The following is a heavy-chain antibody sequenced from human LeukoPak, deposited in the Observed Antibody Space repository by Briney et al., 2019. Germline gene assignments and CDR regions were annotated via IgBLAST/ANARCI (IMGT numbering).Heavy chain of an antibody. V-gene: IGHV4-59*01. Sequence: SETLSLTCTVSGGSISSSYWSWIRQPPGKGLEWIGYIYYTGSTNYNPSLNSRVTMSLDTSKSQFSLKLTSVTAADTALYYCVRGYYDSSGYSNTFDIWRQGTMVTVSS. CDR1: GGSISSSY. CDR2: IYYTGST. D-gene: IGHD3-22*01. CDR3: VRGYYDSSGYSNTFDI. J-gene: IGHJ3*02.